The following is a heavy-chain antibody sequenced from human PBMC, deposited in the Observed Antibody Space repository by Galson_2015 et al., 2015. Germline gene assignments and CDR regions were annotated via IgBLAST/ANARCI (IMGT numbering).Heavy chain of an antibody. J-gene: IGHJ5*02. V-gene: IGHV1-3*01. D-gene: IGHD6-13*01. CDR2: INAGNGNT. Sequence: SVKVSCKASGYTFTSYAMHWVRQAPGQRLEWMGWINAGNGNTKYSQKFQGRVTITRDTSASTAYMELSSLRSEDTAVYYCARGPPGGIAAAGPGWFDPWGQGTLVTVSS. CDR3: ARGPPGGIAAAGPGWFDP. CDR1: GYTFTSYA.